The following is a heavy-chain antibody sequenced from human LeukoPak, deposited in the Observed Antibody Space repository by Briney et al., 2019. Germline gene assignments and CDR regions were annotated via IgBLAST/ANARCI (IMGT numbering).Heavy chain of an antibody. D-gene: IGHD3-10*01. J-gene: IGHJ3*02. Sequence: SETLSLTCTVSGGSVSSGDYYWSWIRQPPGKGLEWIGYIYYSGSTYYNPSLKSRISISVDTSKNQFSLKLSSVTAADTALYYCARGITRRRTFDIWGQGTMVTVPS. CDR1: GGSVSSGDYY. CDR3: ARGITRRRTFDI. V-gene: IGHV4-30-4*01. CDR2: IYYSGST.